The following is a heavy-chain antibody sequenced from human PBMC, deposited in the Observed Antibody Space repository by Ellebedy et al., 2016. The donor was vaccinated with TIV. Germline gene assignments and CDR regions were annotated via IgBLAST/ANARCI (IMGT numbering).Heavy chain of an antibody. D-gene: IGHD1-1*01. CDR1: GYTFTAYY. J-gene: IGHJ4*02. CDR2: INPNSGGT. V-gene: IGHV1-2*02. Sequence: AASVKVSCKASGYTFTAYYMHWVRQAPGQGRVWMGWINPNSGGTNNEQKFQGRVTMTRDTSISTAYMELSRLRSDDTAVYYCARGGYLADYWGQGTLVTVSS. CDR3: ARGGYLADY.